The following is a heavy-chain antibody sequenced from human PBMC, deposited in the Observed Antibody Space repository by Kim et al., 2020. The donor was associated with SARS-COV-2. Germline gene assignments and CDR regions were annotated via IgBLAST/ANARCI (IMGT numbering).Heavy chain of an antibody. Sequence: GGSPRLSCAASGFTFSSYWMSWVRQAPGKGLEWVANIKQDGSEKYYVDSVKGRFTISRDNAKNSLYLQMNSLRAEDTAVYYCARNLVVVVAATIEYYYYGMDVWGQGTTVTVSS. V-gene: IGHV3-7*01. J-gene: IGHJ6*02. D-gene: IGHD2-15*01. CDR1: GFTFSSYW. CDR3: ARNLVVVVAATIEYYYYGMDV. CDR2: IKQDGSEK.